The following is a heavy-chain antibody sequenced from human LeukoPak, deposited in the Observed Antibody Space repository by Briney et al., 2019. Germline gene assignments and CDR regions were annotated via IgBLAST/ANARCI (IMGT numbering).Heavy chain of an antibody. D-gene: IGHD3-10*01. V-gene: IGHV3-30*04. Sequence: GGSLRLSCAASGFIFSSYAMHWVRQAPGKGLEWVAVISYDGSNDYYVDSVKGRFTISRDNSKNTLYLHMNSLRAEDTAVYYCARVRGQLLWFWALPTWGQGTLVTVSS. CDR1: GFIFSSYA. CDR2: ISYDGSND. J-gene: IGHJ5*02. CDR3: ARVRGQLLWFWALPT.